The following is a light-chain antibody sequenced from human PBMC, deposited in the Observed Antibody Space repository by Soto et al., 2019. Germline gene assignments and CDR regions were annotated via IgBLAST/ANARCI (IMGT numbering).Light chain of an antibody. CDR3: AAWDDSLSGVV. CDR1: SSNIGNNY. V-gene: IGLV1-47*01. Sequence: QSVPTQPPSASGTPGQRVTISCSGTSSNIGNNYVCWYQHLPGTAPKLLIYRNNQRPSGVPDRFSGSKSGTSASLAISGLRSDDEADYYCAAWDDSLSGVVFGGGTKLTVL. J-gene: IGLJ2*01. CDR2: RNN.